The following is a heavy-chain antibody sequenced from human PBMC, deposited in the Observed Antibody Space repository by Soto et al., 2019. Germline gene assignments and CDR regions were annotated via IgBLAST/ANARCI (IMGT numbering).Heavy chain of an antibody. V-gene: IGHV4-59*08. J-gene: IGHJ5*02. Sequence: SETLSLTCTVSGCSISSYYWSWIRQPPGKGLEWIGYIYYSGSTNYSPSLKSRVTISVDTSKNQFSLKLSSVTAADTAVYYCARHHVGDYDFWSGYPREWFDPWGQGTLVTVSS. D-gene: IGHD3-3*01. CDR3: ARHHVGDYDFWSGYPREWFDP. CDR1: GCSISSYY. CDR2: IYYSGST.